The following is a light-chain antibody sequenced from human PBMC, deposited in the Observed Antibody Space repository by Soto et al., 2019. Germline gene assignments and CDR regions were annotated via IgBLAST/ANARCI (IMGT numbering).Light chain of an antibody. Sequence: EIVLTQSPGTLSLSPGERATLSCRASQSVSSSYLAWYQQKPGQGPRILMYGASSRAPGIPDRFSGSGSGTDFTLTISRLEPEDFAVYYCQQYGSSLRTFGQGTKLEIK. CDR2: GAS. CDR1: QSVSSSY. V-gene: IGKV3-20*01. CDR3: QQYGSSLRT. J-gene: IGKJ2*01.